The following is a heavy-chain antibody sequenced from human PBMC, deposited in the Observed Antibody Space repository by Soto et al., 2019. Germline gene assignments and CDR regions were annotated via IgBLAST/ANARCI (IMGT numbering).Heavy chain of an antibody. CDR3: ATSYCYSYYYYYGMDV. Sequence: PGESLKISCKGSGYSFTSYWIGWVRQMPGKGLEWMGIIYPGDSDTRYSPSFQGQVTISADKSISTAYLQWSTLKASDTATYYCATSYCYSYYYYYGMDVWGQGTTVTVSS. CDR1: GYSFTSYW. D-gene: IGHD5-18*01. CDR2: IYPGDSDT. J-gene: IGHJ6*02. V-gene: IGHV5-51*01.